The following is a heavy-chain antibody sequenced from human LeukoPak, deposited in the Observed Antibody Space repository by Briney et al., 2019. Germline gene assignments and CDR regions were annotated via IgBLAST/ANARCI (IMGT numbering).Heavy chain of an antibody. Sequence: SETLSLTCAVSGGSISSSNWWSWVRQPPGKGLEWIGEIYHSGSTNYNPSLKSRVTISVDKSKNQFSLKLSSVTAADTAIYYCARQGIRYGSESYYMRGWFDPWGQGTLVTVSS. D-gene: IGHD3-10*01. CDR1: GGSISSSNW. V-gene: IGHV4-4*02. CDR2: IYHSGST. J-gene: IGHJ5*02. CDR3: ARQGIRYGSESYYMRGWFDP.